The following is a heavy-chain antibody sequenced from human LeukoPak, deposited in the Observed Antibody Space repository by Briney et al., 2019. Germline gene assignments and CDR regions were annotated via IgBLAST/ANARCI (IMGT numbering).Heavy chain of an antibody. CDR3: ARDSLGSSSWYGDY. J-gene: IGHJ4*02. D-gene: IGHD6-13*01. CDR2: ISGSGGST. Sequence: PGGSLRLSCAASGFTFSSYSMNWVRQAPGKGLEWVSAISGSGGSTGYADSVKGRFTISRDNAKNSLYLQMNSLRAEDTALYYCARDSLGSSSWYGDYWGQGTLVTVSS. CDR1: GFTFSSYS. V-gene: IGHV3-20*04.